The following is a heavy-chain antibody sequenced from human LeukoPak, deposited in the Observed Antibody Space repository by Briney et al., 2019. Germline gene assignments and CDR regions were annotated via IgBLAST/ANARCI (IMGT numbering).Heavy chain of an antibody. J-gene: IGHJ4*02. CDR1: GYTLTELS. D-gene: IGHD1-1*01. CDR2: FDPEDGET. V-gene: IGHV1-24*01. CDR3: ARGGNWNGPFDY. Sequence: ASVKVSCKVSGYTLTELSMHWVRQAPGKGLEWMGGFDPEDGETIYAQKFQGRVTMAEDTSTDTAYMELSSLRSEDTAVYYCARGGNWNGPFDYWGQGTLVTVSS.